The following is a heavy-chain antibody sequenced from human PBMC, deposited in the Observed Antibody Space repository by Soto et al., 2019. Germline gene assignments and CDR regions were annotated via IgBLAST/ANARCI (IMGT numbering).Heavy chain of an antibody. J-gene: IGHJ6*02. V-gene: IGHV3-53*01. Sequence: GGSLRLSCAASGFTVSSGYMSWVRQAPGMGLEWVSVILSGGDTYYADSVKGRFTVSRDNSKNTLYLQMNSLRAEDTAVYYCAKPTTVSPGTPYYYYGMDVWGQGTTVTVSS. D-gene: IGHD4-4*01. CDR3: AKPTTVSPGTPYYYYGMDV. CDR1: GFTVSSGY. CDR2: ILSGGDT.